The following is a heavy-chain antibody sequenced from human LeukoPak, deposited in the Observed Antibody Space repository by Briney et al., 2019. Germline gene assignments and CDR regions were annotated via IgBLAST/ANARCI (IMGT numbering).Heavy chain of an antibody. Sequence: SETPSLTCSVSGASISSSDYYWGWIRQPPGKGLEWIGRINYSGSTYYNPSLKSRVTISVDTSKNPFSLRLTSMTAADTAVYYCARLTHSYYSDTSGYYPYYYMDVWGKGTTVTVSS. CDR3: ARLTHSYYSDTSGYYPYYYMDV. V-gene: IGHV4-39*02. CDR1: GASISSSDYY. D-gene: IGHD3-22*01. J-gene: IGHJ6*03. CDR2: INYSGST.